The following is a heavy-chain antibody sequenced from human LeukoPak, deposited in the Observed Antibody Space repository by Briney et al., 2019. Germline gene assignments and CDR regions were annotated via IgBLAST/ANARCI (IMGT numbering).Heavy chain of an antibody. V-gene: IGHV5-51*01. CDR2: IHPGDSDT. D-gene: IGHD2-2*01. Sequence: GESLKISCKVSGYIFTSDWIGWVRQVPGKGLEWMGIIHPGDSDTRYSPSFQGQVTFSADKSISTAYLQWSSLKASDTAMYYCARREGSSTPDDYWGQGTLVTVSS. J-gene: IGHJ4*02. CDR1: GYIFTSDW. CDR3: ARREGSSTPDDY.